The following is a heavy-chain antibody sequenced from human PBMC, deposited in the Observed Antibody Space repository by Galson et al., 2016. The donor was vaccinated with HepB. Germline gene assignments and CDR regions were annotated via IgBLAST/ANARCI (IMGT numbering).Heavy chain of an antibody. D-gene: IGHD6-13*01. CDR3: TSDGIAAIGIDY. V-gene: IGHV3-74*01. CDR1: GFIFSGYW. J-gene: IGHJ4*02. CDR2: INSDATST. Sequence: SLRLSCAASGFIFSGYWMHWVRQAPGKGLVWVSRINSDATSTSHADSVKGRFTISIDNAKSTLYLQMNSLRAEDTAIYYCTSDGIAAIGIDYWGQGTLVTVSS.